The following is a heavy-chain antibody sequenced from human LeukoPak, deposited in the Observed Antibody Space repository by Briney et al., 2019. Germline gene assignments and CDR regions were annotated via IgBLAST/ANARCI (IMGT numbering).Heavy chain of an antibody. D-gene: IGHD6-6*01. CDR3: ARGTHEYSSSYYFDY. CDR2: IYYSGST. V-gene: IGHV4-39*07. CDR1: GGSISSSSYY. J-gene: IGHJ4*02. Sequence: SETLSLTCTVSGGSISSSSYYWGWIRQPPGKGLEWIGSIYYSGSTYYNPSLKSRVTISVDTSKNQFSLKLSSVTAADTAVYYCARGTHEYSSSYYFDYWGQGTLVTVSS.